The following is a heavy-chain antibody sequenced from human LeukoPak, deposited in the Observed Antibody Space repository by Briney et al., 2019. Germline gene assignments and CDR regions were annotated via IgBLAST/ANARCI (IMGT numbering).Heavy chain of an antibody. V-gene: IGHV3-21*01. Sequence: GGSLRLSCAASGFTFSSYTMNWVRQGPGKGLEWVSSISSSSTYINYADSLKGRFTISRDNAEKSLYLQMNSLRDEDTAVYYCARDLPHNCGGDCPWVYWGQGTLVTVSS. D-gene: IGHD2-21*02. CDR1: GFTFSSYT. J-gene: IGHJ4*02. CDR3: ARDLPHNCGGDCPWVY. CDR2: ISSSSTYI.